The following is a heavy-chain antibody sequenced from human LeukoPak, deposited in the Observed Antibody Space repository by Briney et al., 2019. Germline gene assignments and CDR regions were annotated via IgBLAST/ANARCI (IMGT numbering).Heavy chain of an antibody. CDR3: AKDRLPLIRGTDH. CDR2: ISGAGGSA. CDR1: GFTFSSFS. J-gene: IGHJ4*02. D-gene: IGHD3-10*01. Sequence: GGSLRLSCAASGFTFSSFSMNWVRQAPGQGLEWVSSISGAGGSAYYVDSVKGRLTMSRDNYKNTLELQMNSLEAEDTAEYYCAKDRLPLIRGTDHWGQRPLVTVSS. V-gene: IGHV3-23*01.